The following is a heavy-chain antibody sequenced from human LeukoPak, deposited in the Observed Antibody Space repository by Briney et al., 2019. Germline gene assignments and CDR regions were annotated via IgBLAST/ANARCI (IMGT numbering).Heavy chain of an antibody. Sequence: GGSLRLSCAASGFTFSSYWMSWVRQAPGKGLEWVANIKQDGSEKYYVDSVKGRFTISRDNSKNTLYLQMNSLRPEDTALYYCARDGIARGSGSFLGFWGQGTLVTVSS. CDR2: IKQDGSEK. D-gene: IGHD1-26*01. CDR3: ARDGIARGSGSFLGF. J-gene: IGHJ4*02. CDR1: GFTFSSYW. V-gene: IGHV3-7*01.